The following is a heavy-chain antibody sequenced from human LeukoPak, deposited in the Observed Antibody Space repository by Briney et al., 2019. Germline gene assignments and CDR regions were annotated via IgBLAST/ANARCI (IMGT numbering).Heavy chain of an antibody. CDR1: GFTFSNFG. CDR2: ISYDGSEK. D-gene: IGHD3-10*01. V-gene: IGHV3-30*18. J-gene: IGHJ3*02. CDR3: AKTIQMLLLWDAFDM. Sequence: QPGRSLRLSCAASGFTFSNFGMHWVRQAPGKGLEWAAVISYDGSEKNYADSVKGRFTISRDNSKNTLDLQMDSLRVEDTAVYYCAKTIQMLLLWDAFDMRGQGTVVTVSS.